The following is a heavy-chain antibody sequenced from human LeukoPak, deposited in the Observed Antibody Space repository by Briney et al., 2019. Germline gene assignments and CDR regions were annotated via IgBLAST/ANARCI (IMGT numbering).Heavy chain of an antibody. CDR3: ARGRYNWNSFRWFDP. CDR1: GGSISSYY. J-gene: IGHJ5*02. Sequence: SETLSLTCTVSGGSISSYYWSWIRQPPGKGLEWIGYIYYSGSTNYNPSLKSRVTISVDTSKNQFSLKLSSVTAADTAVYYCARGRYNWNSFRWFDPWGQGTLVTVSS. V-gene: IGHV4-59*01. CDR2: IYYSGST. D-gene: IGHD1-7*01.